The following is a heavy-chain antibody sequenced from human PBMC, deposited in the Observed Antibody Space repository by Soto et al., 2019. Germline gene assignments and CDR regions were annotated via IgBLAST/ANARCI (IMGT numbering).Heavy chain of an antibody. CDR1: GFTFEDYA. V-gene: IGHV3-9*01. Sequence: EVQLVESGGGLVQPGGSLRLSCAASGFTFEDYAIHWVRQLPGKGLAWVSGISWNGDATGYADSVKGRFTISRDNAKNSLYLQMYSLKTEDTAMYYCANLPLYGSGFDCWGQGTLVTVSS. CDR2: ISWNGDAT. D-gene: IGHD3-10*01. J-gene: IGHJ4*02. CDR3: ANLPLYGSGFDC.